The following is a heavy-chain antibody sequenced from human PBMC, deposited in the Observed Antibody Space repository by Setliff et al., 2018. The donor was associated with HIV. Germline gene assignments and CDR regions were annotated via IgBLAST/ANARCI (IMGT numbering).Heavy chain of an antibody. V-gene: IGHV1-2*02. CDR3: ARQLSNSLDY. Sequence: ASVKVSCKASGYTFTGYYLHWVRQAPGQGLEWMGWINPNSGATNYAQRFQGRVTLTSDTSINTAYMELSGLRSDDTAMYFCARQLSNSLDYWGQGTLVTVSS. CDR2: INPNSGAT. J-gene: IGHJ4*02. D-gene: IGHD7-27*01. CDR1: GYTFTGYY.